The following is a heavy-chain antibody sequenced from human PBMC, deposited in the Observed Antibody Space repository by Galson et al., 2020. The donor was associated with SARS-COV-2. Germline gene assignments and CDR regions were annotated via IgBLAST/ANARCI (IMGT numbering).Heavy chain of an antibody. CDR1: GYSVSTPNY. V-gene: IGHV4-38-2*02. J-gene: IGHJ2*01. D-gene: IGHD2-21*01. CDR3: ARQGVNMMVLGTVPGWYFDL. Sequence: SETLSLTCTVSGYSVSTPNYWGWVRQPPGRGLEWIGSVYPSGTTYYNPSLKSRVTISVDTSKNQFSLRLDSVTAADTALYYCARQGVNMMVLGTVPGWYFDLWGRGTLVTVSS. CDR2: VYPSGTT.